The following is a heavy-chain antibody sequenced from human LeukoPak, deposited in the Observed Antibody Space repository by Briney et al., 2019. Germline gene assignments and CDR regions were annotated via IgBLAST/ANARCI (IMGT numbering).Heavy chain of an antibody. Sequence: ASVQVSCKASGYTFTSYAMHWVRQAPGQRLEWMGWINAGNGNTKYSQKFQGRVTITRDTSASTAYMEQSSLRSEDTAVYYCARVWRAIAVDYWGQGTLVTVSS. D-gene: IGHD6-13*01. CDR2: INAGNGNT. CDR3: ARVWRAIAVDY. CDR1: GYTFTSYA. J-gene: IGHJ4*02. V-gene: IGHV1-3*01.